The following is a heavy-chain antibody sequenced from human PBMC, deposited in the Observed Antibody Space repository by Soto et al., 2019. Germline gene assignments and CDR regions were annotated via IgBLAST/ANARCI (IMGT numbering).Heavy chain of an antibody. CDR1: GFTFKNAW. CDR3: TTWYFLKY. D-gene: IGHD6-13*01. V-gene: IGHV3-15*07. Sequence: PGGSLRLSCAGSGFTFKNAWVNWVRQAPGKGLEWVGRLLSKTDGGTADYGAPVKGRFTISRDDSKNTFYLQMNNLKTEDTAVYFCTTWYFLKYWGQGTLVTVSS. CDR2: LLSKTDGGTA. J-gene: IGHJ4*02.